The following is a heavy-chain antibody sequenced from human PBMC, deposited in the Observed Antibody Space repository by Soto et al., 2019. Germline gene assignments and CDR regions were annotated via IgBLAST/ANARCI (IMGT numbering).Heavy chain of an antibody. CDR2: IYYSGGT. J-gene: IGHJ4*02. V-gene: IGHV4-30-4*01. D-gene: IGHD6-6*01. Sequence: SETLSLTCTVSGDSINTDYYWSWIRQPPGKGLEWIGHIYYSGGTFYSPSLKSRLALSVDTSKNQFSLRLSSVTAADTAVYYCARHSGPYSSSSAVRYWGPGTMLTVYS. CDR3: ARHSGPYSSSSAVRY. CDR1: GDSINTDYY.